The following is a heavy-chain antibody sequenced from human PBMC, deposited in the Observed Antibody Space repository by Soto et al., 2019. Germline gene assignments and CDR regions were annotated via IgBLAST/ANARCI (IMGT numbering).Heavy chain of an antibody. V-gene: IGHV1-58*01. D-gene: IGHD6-13*01. CDR1: GFKVTSSA. Sequence: SGKVSCKAYGFKVTSSAVRWVLQARGQRLEWIGWIVFGSGNTNDAQKFQERVTITRDMSTGTAYMELSSLRSEDTAVYYCAIPSGYSSSWDAFDIWGQGTMVTVSS. CDR3: AIPSGYSSSWDAFDI. CDR2: IVFGSGNT. J-gene: IGHJ3*02.